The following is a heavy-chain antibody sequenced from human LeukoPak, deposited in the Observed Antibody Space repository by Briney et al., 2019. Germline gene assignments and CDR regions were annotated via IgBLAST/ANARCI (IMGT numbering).Heavy chain of an antibody. CDR2: INHSGST. V-gene: IGHV4-34*01. D-gene: IGHD6-13*01. CDR3: ARGLPGIAAAAYYFDY. CDR1: GGSFSGYY. J-gene: IGHJ4*02. Sequence: SETLSLTCAVYGGSFSGYYWSWIRQPPGKGLEWIGEINHSGSTNYNPSLKSRVTISVDTSKNQFSLKLSSVTAADTAVYYCARGLPGIAAAAYYFDYWGQGTPVTVSS.